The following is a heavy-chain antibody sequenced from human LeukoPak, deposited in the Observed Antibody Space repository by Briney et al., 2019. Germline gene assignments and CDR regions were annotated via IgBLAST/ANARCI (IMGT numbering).Heavy chain of an antibody. CDR3: ARHIREYRSGWYGFGY. J-gene: IGHJ4*02. D-gene: IGHD6-19*01. CDR2: MYNGGST. V-gene: IGHV4-34*01. Sequence: SETLSLTCAVYGGSFSGYYWSWIRQPPGKGLEWIGSMYNGGSTYYNPSLKSRVTISVDMSKNQFSLKLSSVTAADTAVYYCARHIREYRSGWYGFGYWGQGTLVTVSS. CDR1: GGSFSGYY.